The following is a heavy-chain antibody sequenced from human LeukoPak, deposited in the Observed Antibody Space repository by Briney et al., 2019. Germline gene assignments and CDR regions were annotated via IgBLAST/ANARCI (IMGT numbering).Heavy chain of an antibody. CDR2: IYHSGST. J-gene: IGHJ4*02. CDR3: ARGYYSSGYFDY. D-gene: IGHD3-22*01. CDR1: GGSISSGGYS. V-gene: IGHV4-30-2*05. Sequence: SETLSLTCAVSGGSISSGGYSWSWIRQPPGKGLEWIGYIYHSGSTYYNPSLRSRVTMSVDTSKNQFSLNLSSVTAADTAVYYCARGYYSSGYFDYWGQGTLVTVSS.